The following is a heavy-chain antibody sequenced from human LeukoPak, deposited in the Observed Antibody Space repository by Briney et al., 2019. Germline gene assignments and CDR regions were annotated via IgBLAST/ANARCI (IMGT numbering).Heavy chain of an antibody. Sequence: PSQTLSLTCTVSGGSISSGSYYWSWIRQPPGKGLEWIGSIYHSGSTYYNPSLKSRVTISVDTSKDQFSLKLSSVTAADTAVYYCASGYSGYALGGHFDYWGQGTLVTVSS. CDR2: IYHSGST. V-gene: IGHV4-30-2*05. CDR1: GGSISSGSYY. CDR3: ASGYSGYALGGHFDY. J-gene: IGHJ4*02. D-gene: IGHD5-12*01.